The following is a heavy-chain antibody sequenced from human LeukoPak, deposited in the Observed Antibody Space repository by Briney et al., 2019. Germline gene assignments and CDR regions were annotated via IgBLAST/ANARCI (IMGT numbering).Heavy chain of an antibody. CDR3: ARDRGYCSSTSCYLGSYYYYYYMDV. CDR1: GYTFTSYD. Sequence: ASVKVSCKASGYTFTSYDINWVRQATGQGLEWMGWMNPNSGNTGYAQKFQGRVTMTRNTSISTAYMELSSLRSEDTAVYYCARDRGYCSSTSCYLGSYYYYYYMDVWGKGTTVTVSS. CDR2: MNPNSGNT. D-gene: IGHD2-2*01. J-gene: IGHJ6*03. V-gene: IGHV1-8*01.